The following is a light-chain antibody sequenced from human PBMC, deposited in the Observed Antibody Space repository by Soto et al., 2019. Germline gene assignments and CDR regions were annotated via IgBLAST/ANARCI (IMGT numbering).Light chain of an antibody. CDR1: QSVSRN. V-gene: IGKV3-15*01. Sequence: EIVMTQSPATLSVSPGERATLSCRASQSVSRNLAWYQQKPGQAPRLLIYGASTRATGIPGRFSGSGSGTEFTLTISSLQPDDFATYYCQQYDSYPHTFGQGTKLEIK. CDR2: GAS. CDR3: QQYDSYPHT. J-gene: IGKJ2*01.